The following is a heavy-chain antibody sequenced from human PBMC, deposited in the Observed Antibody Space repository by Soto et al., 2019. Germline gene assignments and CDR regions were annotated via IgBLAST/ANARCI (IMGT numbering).Heavy chain of an antibody. CDR3: ARQMSSGLWAFDS. D-gene: IGHD6-19*01. V-gene: IGHV4-39*01. J-gene: IGHJ4*02. Sequence: QVQLQESGPALVKPSETLSLTCKVSGDSISRSRSHWWAWIRQPPGEGLGSVGSLSSTVTTTHNPPLGGRFTIPVDAPSNKFPLELTSVTAADTGFNYWARQMSSGLWAFDSWGKGTPVTVSS. CDR2: LSSTVTT. CDR1: GDSISRSRSH.